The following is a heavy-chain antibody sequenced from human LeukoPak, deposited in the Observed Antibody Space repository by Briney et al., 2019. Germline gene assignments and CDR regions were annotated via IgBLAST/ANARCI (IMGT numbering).Heavy chain of an antibody. CDR2: AYSTGGA. CDR1: GGSVSSLY. D-gene: IGHD5-12*01. V-gene: IGHV4-59*02. J-gene: IGHJ4*02. CDR3: ARSYGGYVLDE. Sequence: SETLSLTCIVSGGSVSSLYWHWIRQSPEKGLEWIGYAYSTGGAKYNPSLKNRVTMSFDTPKNHFSLKLTSVTAADTAVYFCARSYGGYVLDEWGQGTLVVVSS.